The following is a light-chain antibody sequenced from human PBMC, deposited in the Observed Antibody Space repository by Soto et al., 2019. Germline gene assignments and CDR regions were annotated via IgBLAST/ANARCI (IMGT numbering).Light chain of an antibody. CDR2: HAC. CDR3: QQNMSYS. CDR1: QSVRSF. Sequence: DIQLTQSPSTLPASVGDRVTISCRASQSVRSFLAWYHQQPGTGPKLLIYHACTSESGVPSRFSGSGSGTEFTLTISRLQDDDVATYYCQQNMSYSFGQGTKVDIK. J-gene: IGKJ1*01. V-gene: IGKV1-5*01.